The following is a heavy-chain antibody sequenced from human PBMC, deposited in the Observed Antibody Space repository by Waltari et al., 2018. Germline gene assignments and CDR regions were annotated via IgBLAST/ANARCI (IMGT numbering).Heavy chain of an antibody. V-gene: IGHV4-39*01. Sequence: QLQLQESGPGLVKPSETLSLTCTVSGGSISSSSYYWGWIRQPPGKGLEWMWSIYYSGITDYNPSLKSRVTISVDTSKNQFSLKLSSVTAADTAVYYCARHRKQHLYYYYMDVWGKGTTVTVSS. CDR3: ARHRKQHLYYYYMDV. CDR2: IYYSGIT. J-gene: IGHJ6*03. D-gene: IGHD6-13*01. CDR1: GGSISSSSYY.